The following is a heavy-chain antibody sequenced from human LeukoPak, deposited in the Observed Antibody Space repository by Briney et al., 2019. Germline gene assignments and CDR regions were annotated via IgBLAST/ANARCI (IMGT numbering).Heavy chain of an antibody. CDR1: GFTFSSYA. CDR2: ISSTGGRT. CDR3: ANDCPYGLSCTGDNCYFGDY. D-gene: IGHD2-15*01. J-gene: IGHJ4*02. V-gene: IGHV3-23*01. Sequence: QSGGSLRLSCAASGFTFSSYAMSWVREAPGKGLECVSAISSTGGRTHFADSVKCRFTISRDNYKNTLYLQMHNLTADDTAVYYCANDCPYGLSCTGDNCYFGDYWGPGTRVTVSS.